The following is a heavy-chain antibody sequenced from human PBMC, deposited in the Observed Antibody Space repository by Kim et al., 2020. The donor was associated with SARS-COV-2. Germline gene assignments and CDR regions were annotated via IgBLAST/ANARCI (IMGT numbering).Heavy chain of an antibody. V-gene: IGHV4-34*01. J-gene: IGHJ6*02. Sequence: SETLSLTCAVYGGSFSGYYWSWIRQPPGKGLEWIGEINHSGSTNYNPSLKSRVTISVDTSKNQFSLKLSSVTAADTAVYYCARGFPRLGHYYYYYGMDVWGQGTTVTVSS. CDR1: GGSFSGYY. CDR3: ARGFPRLGHYYYYYGMDV. CDR2: INHSGST. D-gene: IGHD3-9*01.